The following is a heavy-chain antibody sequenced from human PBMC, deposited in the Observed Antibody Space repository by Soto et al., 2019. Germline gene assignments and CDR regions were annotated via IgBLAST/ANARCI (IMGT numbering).Heavy chain of an antibody. CDR3: ARESGAGSTNWFDP. V-gene: IGHV4-30-2*01. D-gene: IGHD1-7*01. CDR2: INHDGST. CDR1: GVSITSGGYS. Sequence: QVQLQESGSGLVKPSQTLSLTCAVSGVSITSGGYSWRWVRQPPGLGLEWIGDINHDGSTYYNPSLKSRVTISVDRSKNQFSLNLNSVTTADTAVYYCARESGAGSTNWFDPWGQGTLVTVSS. J-gene: IGHJ5*02.